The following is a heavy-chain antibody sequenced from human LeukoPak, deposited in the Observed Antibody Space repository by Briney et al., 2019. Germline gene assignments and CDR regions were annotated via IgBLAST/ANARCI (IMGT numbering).Heavy chain of an antibody. CDR3: ARGEGGSWYAFPKH. CDR1: GFTFNNYA. CDR2: ISSDSISI. Sequence: GGSLRLSCAASGFTFNNYAMSWVRQAPGKGLEWVSSISSDSISIYYVDSVKGRFTISRDNAKNSLYLQMNSLRAEDAAVYYCARGEGGSWYAFPKHCGQGTLVTVSS. J-gene: IGHJ1*01. D-gene: IGHD6-13*01. V-gene: IGHV3-21*01.